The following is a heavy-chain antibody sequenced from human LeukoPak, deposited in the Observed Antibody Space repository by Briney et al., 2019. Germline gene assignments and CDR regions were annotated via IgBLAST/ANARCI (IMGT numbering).Heavy chain of an antibody. CDR1: RFTFSNYW. V-gene: IGHV3-7*01. CDR3: SSLPAVRDLDY. Sequence: GGSLRLSCAASRFTFSNYWMTWVRQGPGKGLERVANIKPDGSGKNYVDSVKGRFTTPRDNAKNSLYQQMNSLRVEDTPVYYCSSLPAVRDLDYWSPGTPVTVSS. D-gene: IGHD2-21*01. CDR2: IKPDGSGK. J-gene: IGHJ4*02.